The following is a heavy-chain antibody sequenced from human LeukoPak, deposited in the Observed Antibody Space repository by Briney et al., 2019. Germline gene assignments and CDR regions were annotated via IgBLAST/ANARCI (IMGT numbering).Heavy chain of an antibody. CDR1: GFTFSSYD. V-gene: IGHV3-13*01. Sequence: GGSLRLPCAASGFTFSSYDMHWVRQAPGEGLEWVSAFHTDGGTFYLDSVRGRFTVSREDATNPLYLQLDTLRAGDTAVYYCARGSGPGVTTIDSWGQGTLVLVSS. CDR2: FHTDGGT. CDR3: ARGSGPGVTTIDS. J-gene: IGHJ4*02. D-gene: IGHD4-17*01.